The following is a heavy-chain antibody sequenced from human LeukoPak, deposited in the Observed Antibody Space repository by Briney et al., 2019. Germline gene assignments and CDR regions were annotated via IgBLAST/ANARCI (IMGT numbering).Heavy chain of an antibody. CDR3: ASKATYNIAFDI. V-gene: IGHV3-20*04. CDR1: GFTFDDYG. Sequence: PGGSLRLSCAASGFTFDDYGMSWVRQAPGKGLEWVSGINWNGGSTGYADSVKGRFTISRDNAKNSLYLQMNSLRAEDTAVYYCASKATYNIAFDIWGQGTMVTVSS. CDR2: INWNGGST. J-gene: IGHJ3*02. D-gene: IGHD5-24*01.